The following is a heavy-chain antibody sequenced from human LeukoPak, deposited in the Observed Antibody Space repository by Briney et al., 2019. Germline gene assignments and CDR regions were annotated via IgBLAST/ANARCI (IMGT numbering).Heavy chain of an antibody. J-gene: IGHJ4*02. D-gene: IGHD3-10*01. CDR2: TSATGGNI. V-gene: IGHV3-23*01. CDR1: GYTFDNFA. Sequence: QAGGSLRLSCAASGYTFDNFAMNWVRRAPGKALEWVSSTSATGGNIYYAEPVEGRFTISRDNSKSTLYLEMNSLRVEDTAIYYCAKETETRGYFDSWGQGTLVTVSS. CDR3: AKETETRGYFDS.